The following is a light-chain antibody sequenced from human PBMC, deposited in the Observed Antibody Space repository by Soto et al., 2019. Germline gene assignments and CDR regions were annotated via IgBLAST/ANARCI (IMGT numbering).Light chain of an antibody. CDR1: QSVSSN. J-gene: IGKJ1*01. CDR2: GAS. V-gene: IGKV3-15*01. CDR3: QQYNNWPPWT. Sequence: EIVMTQSPATLCVSPGERATFSCRASQSVSSNLAWYQQTPGQAPRLLIYGASTRATGIPARFSGSGSGTEFTLTISSLQSEDFAVYYCQQYNNWPPWTFGQGTRVDIK.